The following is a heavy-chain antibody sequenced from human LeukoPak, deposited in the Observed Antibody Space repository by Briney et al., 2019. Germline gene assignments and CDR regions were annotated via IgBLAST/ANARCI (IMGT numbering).Heavy chain of an antibody. CDR3: ARDATYYYDSSGFDY. CDR2: ISYDGSNK. D-gene: IGHD3-22*01. J-gene: IGHJ4*02. CDR1: GFTFSSYA. Sequence: RGSLRLSCAASGFTFSSYAMHWVRQAPGKGLEWVAVISYDGSNKYYADSVKGRFTISRDNSKNTLYLQMNSLRAEDTAVYYCARDATYYYDSSGFDYWGQGTLVTVSS. V-gene: IGHV3-30*04.